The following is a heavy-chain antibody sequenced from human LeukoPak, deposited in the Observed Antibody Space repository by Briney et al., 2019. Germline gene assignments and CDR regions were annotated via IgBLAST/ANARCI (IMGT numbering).Heavy chain of an antibody. CDR1: GFTFSNAW. D-gene: IGHD3-9*01. Sequence: GGSLRLSCAASGFTFSNAWMSWVRQAPGKGLEWVGRIKSKTDGGTTDYAAPVKGRFTISRDDSKNTLYLQMNSLKTGDTAVYYCTLPLYDILTGYYGIDYWGQGTLVTVSS. CDR2: IKSKTDGGTT. V-gene: IGHV3-15*01. J-gene: IGHJ4*02. CDR3: TLPLYDILTGYYGIDY.